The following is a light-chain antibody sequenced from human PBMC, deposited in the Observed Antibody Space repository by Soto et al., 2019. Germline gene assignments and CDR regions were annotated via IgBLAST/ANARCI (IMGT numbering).Light chain of an antibody. V-gene: IGLV1-51*01. CDR3: ATWDSRLRVVV. Sequence: QAVVTQPPSVSAAPRQKVTISCSGSSSNIGNNYVSWYHRVPGTAPKLLIYDNNERPSGIPDRFSGSKSGTSATLDITGLQTGDEGDYYCATWDSRLRVVVFGGGTKLTVL. CDR2: DNN. J-gene: IGLJ2*01. CDR1: SSNIGNNY.